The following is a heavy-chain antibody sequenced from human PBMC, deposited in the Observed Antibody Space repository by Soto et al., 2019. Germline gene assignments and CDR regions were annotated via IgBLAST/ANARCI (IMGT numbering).Heavy chain of an antibody. CDR3: ARDSNTAMVNYFDY. J-gene: IGHJ4*02. V-gene: IGHV3-33*01. D-gene: IGHD5-18*01. CDR2: IWYDGSNK. CDR1: GFTFSSYG. Sequence: GGSLRLACAASGFTFSSYGMDWVCQAPGKGLEWVAVIWYDGSNKYYADSVKGRFTISRDNSKNTLYLQMNSLRAEDTAVYYCARDSNTAMVNYFDYWGQGTLVTVSS.